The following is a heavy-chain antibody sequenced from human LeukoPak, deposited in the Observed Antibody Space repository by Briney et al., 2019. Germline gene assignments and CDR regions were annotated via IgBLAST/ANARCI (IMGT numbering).Heavy chain of an antibody. Sequence: PGGSLRLSCAASGFTFSSYAMSWVRQAPGKGLEWVSAISGSGGSTYYADSVKGRFTISRDNSKNTLYLQMNSLRAEDTAVYYCAKDIVYSSPHYYGMDVWGQGTTVTVSS. CDR2: ISGSGGST. CDR1: GFTFSSYA. CDR3: AKDIVYSSPHYYGMDV. V-gene: IGHV3-23*01. D-gene: IGHD4-11*01. J-gene: IGHJ6*02.